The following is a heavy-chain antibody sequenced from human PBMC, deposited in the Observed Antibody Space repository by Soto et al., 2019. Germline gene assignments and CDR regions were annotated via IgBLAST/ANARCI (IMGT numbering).Heavy chain of an antibody. Sequence: GESLKISCKGSGYNFATDWIGWVRQMPGKGLEWMGIIYPVDSDTRYSPSFQGQVTISADKSISTAYLQWSSLKASDTAMYYCARYWHSYSLNYYRGMDVWGQGATVTVSS. V-gene: IGHV5-51*01. CDR2: IYPVDSDT. J-gene: IGHJ6*02. CDR3: ARYWHSYSLNYYRGMDV. CDR1: GYNFATDW. D-gene: IGHD5-18*01.